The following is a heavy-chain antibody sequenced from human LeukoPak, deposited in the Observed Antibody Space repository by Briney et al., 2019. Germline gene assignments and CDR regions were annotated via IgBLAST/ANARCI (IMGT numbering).Heavy chain of an antibody. D-gene: IGHD3-10*01. CDR3: ARHADSGFGQLAFDY. J-gene: IGHJ4*02. CDR2: ICYSRST. Sequence: SETLSLTCSVSGGSISGSSYYWGWIRQPPGKGLEWIGSICYSRSTYYNPSLKSRVTISVDTSKNQFSLKLSSVTAADTAVYYCARHADSGFGQLAFDYWGQGTLVTVSS. V-gene: IGHV4-39*01. CDR1: GGSISGSSYY.